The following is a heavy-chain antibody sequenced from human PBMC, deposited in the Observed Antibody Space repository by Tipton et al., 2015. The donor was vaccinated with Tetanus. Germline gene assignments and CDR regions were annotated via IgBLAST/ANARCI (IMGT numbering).Heavy chain of an antibody. CDR3: ASGSALDY. D-gene: IGHD6-25*01. Sequence: SLRLSCAVSGFVFSNYAMNWVRQAPGKGLEWVASISSTTSYIYYADSLKGRFTISRDNAKNSLYLQMDSLRAEDTAVYYCASGSALDYWGQGTLVTASS. CDR2: ISSTTSYI. V-gene: IGHV3-21*01. J-gene: IGHJ4*02. CDR1: GFVFSNYA.